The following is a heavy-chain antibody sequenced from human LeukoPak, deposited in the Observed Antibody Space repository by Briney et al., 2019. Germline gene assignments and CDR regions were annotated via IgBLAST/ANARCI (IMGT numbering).Heavy chain of an antibody. J-gene: IGHJ6*03. CDR3: AALTIFGVVEAPGYYYYMDV. D-gene: IGHD3-3*01. Sequence: ASVKVSCKVSGYTLTELSMHWVRQAPGKGLEWMGGFDPEDGETIYAQKFQGRVTMTEDTSTDTAYMELSSLRSEDTAVYYCAALTIFGVVEAPGYYYYMDVWGKGTTVTVSS. CDR1: GYTLTELS. V-gene: IGHV1-24*01. CDR2: FDPEDGET.